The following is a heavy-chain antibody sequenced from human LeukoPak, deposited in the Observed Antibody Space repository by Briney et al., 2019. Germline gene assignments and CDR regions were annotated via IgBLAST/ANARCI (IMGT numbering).Heavy chain of an antibody. D-gene: IGHD4/OR15-4a*01. CDR2: ISSSSSYI. V-gene: IGHV3-21*04. Sequence: NPGGSLRLSCAASGFIFSSYSMNWVRQAPGKGLEWVSCISSSSSYIDYADSVKGRFTISRDNSKNTLHLQMNSLRAEDTAVYYCATRGTGATKYFADWGQGTLVSVSS. CDR3: ATRGTGATKYFAD. J-gene: IGHJ4*02. CDR1: GFIFSSYS.